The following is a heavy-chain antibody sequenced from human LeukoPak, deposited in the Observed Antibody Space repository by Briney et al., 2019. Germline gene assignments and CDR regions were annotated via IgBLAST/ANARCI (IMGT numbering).Heavy chain of an antibody. CDR2: INPNSGGT. J-gene: IGHJ4*02. D-gene: IGHD3-10*01. Sequence: GASVKVSCKASGYTFTGYYMHWVRQAPGQGLEWMGWINPNSGGTNYAQKFQGRVTMTRDTSISTAYMELSRLRSDDTAVYYCARDSFRGLLWFGEKSYFDYWGQGTLVTVSS. CDR1: GYTFTGYY. V-gene: IGHV1-2*02. CDR3: ARDSFRGLLWFGEKSYFDY.